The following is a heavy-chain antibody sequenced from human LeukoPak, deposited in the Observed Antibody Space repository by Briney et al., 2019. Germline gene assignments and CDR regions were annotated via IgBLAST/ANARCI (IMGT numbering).Heavy chain of an antibody. J-gene: IGHJ4*02. CDR1: GYTFRGNY. CDR2: IEANNGDT. Sequence: ASVKVSCKASGYTFRGNYVHWLRQAPGQGLDWMGWIEANNGDTKSAQKFQGRAIMSRDTSISKAYMDLSSLSPDDAAVYYCARDPSSVTLYFFDYWGKGTLVSVSS. CDR3: ARDPSSVTLYFFDY. D-gene: IGHD4-11*01. V-gene: IGHV1-2*02.